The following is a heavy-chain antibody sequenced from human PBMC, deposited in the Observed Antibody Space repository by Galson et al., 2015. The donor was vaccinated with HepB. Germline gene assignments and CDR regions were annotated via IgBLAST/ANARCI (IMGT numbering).Heavy chain of an antibody. V-gene: IGHV3-7*03. CDR3: ARDGEGFPY. J-gene: IGHJ4*02. CDR2: IKKDGSEQ. D-gene: IGHD3-10*01. CDR1: GFTFNNYW. Sequence: SLRLSCAASGFTFNNYWMSWVRQAPGKGLEWVANIKKDGSEQYYVDSVKGRFTISRDNPKNSLYLQLNSLRTEDTAVYYCARDGEGFPYWGQGTLVTVSS.